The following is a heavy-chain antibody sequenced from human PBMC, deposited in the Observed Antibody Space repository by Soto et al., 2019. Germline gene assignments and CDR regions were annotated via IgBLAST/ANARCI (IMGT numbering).Heavy chain of an antibody. CDR3: AKDAYRFGEISPTVY. Sequence: QVQLVESGGGVVQPGRSLRLSCAASGFTFTIYGMHWVRQAPGKGLEWVAVISYDGSNKYFADSVQGRFTISRDNTKNTLYLHMNSLRPEDTAVYYCAKDAYRFGEISPTVYWAQGTLVTVSS. J-gene: IGHJ4*02. V-gene: IGHV3-30*18. D-gene: IGHD3-16*02. CDR2: ISYDGSNK. CDR1: GFTFTIYG.